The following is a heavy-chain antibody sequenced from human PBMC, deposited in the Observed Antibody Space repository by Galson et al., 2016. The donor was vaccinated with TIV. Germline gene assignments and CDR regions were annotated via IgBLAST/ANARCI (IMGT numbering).Heavy chain of an antibody. CDR1: GYSFTSYG. CDR2: ISGYNENT. Sequence: SVKVSCKASGYSFTSYGVSWVRQAPGQGLEWMGWISGYNENTYYTQNFQGRVTMTTDTSTSTAYLELRSLRSDDTAVYFCARAQLGVVEPAAYYGLDVWGRGTTVTVSS. D-gene: IGHD2-2*01. CDR3: ARAQLGVVEPAAYYGLDV. V-gene: IGHV1-18*01. J-gene: IGHJ6*02.